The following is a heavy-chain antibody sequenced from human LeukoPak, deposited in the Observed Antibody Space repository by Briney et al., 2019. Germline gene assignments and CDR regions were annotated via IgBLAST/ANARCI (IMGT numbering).Heavy chain of an antibody. D-gene: IGHD5-18*01. CDR2: VFDTGRT. J-gene: IGHJ4*01. CDR3: ATIKRGSIYGYFGF. Sequence: PSETLSLTCTVFGGSISSHYWTWIRQPPGKTLEWIGYVFDTGRTKDNPSLKSRLTLSADTSKNQLSLRLSSVTAADTAVYYCATIKRGSIYGYFGFWGRGILVTVSS. V-gene: IGHV4-59*11. CDR1: GGSISSHY.